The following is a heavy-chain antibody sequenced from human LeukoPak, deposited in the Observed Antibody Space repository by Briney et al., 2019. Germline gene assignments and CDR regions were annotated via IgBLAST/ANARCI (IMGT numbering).Heavy chain of an antibody. D-gene: IGHD5-12*01. CDR3: TRATRGGYDGYFDY. Sequence: GGSLRLSCAASGFTFSRYSINWVRQAPGKGLEWVSSISTSSLYIYYSDSMKGRFTISRDNAKNSLYLQMNSLRAEDTAVYYCTRATRGGYDGYFDYWGQGTLVTVSS. V-gene: IGHV3-21*01. CDR2: ISTSSLYI. CDR1: GFTFSRYS. J-gene: IGHJ4*02.